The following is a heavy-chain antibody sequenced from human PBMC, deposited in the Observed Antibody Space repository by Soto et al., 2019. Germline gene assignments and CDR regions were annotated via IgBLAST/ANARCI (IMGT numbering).Heavy chain of an antibody. CDR1: GYTFTSYA. V-gene: IGHV1-3*01. J-gene: IGHJ4*02. D-gene: IGHD6-13*01. CDR3: AREVAAADDY. CDR2: INAGNGNT. Sequence: GASVKVSCKASGYTFTSYAMHWVRQAPGQGLERMGWINAGNGNTKYSQKFQGRVTITRDTSASTAYMELGSLRSEDTAVYYCAREVAAADDYWGQGTLVTVSS.